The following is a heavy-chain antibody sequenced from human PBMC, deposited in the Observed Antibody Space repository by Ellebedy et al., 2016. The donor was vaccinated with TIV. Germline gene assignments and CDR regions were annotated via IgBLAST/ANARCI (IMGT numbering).Heavy chain of an antibody. D-gene: IGHD3-22*01. CDR1: GFTFSSYA. CDR2: VGSGGATT. CDR3: ARDGSSGYYYGMDV. J-gene: IGHJ6*02. V-gene: IGHV3-23*01. Sequence: GESLKISXAASGFTFSSYAMSWVRQAPGKGLEWVSAVGSGGATTSYADSVKGRFTISRDNSKNTLYLQMNSLRAEDTAVYYCARDGSSGYYYGMDVWGQGTTVTVSS.